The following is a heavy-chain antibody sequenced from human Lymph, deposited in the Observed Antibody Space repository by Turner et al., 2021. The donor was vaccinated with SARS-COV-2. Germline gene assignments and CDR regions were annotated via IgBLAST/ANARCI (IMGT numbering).Heavy chain of an antibody. Sequence: EVQLVESAGCLLHPGGSLRLSSAASGFTFSSYSMNWVRQAPGKGLDWVSYISISSSTIYYADSVKGRFTISRDNAKNSLYLQMNSLRDEDTAVYYCARDRGGYGAYYYGMDVWGQGTTVTVSS. J-gene: IGHJ6*02. D-gene: IGHD2-15*01. CDR1: GFTFSSYS. CDR3: ARDRGGYGAYYYGMDV. CDR2: ISISSSTI. V-gene: IGHV3-48*02.